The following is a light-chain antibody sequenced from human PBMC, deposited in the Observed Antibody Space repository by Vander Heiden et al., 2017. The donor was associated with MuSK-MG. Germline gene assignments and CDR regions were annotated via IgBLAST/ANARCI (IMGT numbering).Light chain of an antibody. Sequence: DTVLTQSPVTLFLSPGETDPLSRRARQSVGPSLSWYQKKPRQSPPILIFDAAKRAAGTPARCRGSGTGTDFTLTISGREAEDFAVYYCHQRADWPPRTFGGGTKV. CDR1: QSVGPS. J-gene: IGKJ4*01. CDR2: DAA. V-gene: IGKV3-11*01. CDR3: HQRADWPPRT.